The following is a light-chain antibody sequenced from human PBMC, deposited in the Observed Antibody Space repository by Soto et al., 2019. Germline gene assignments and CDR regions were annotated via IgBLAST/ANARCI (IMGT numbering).Light chain of an antibody. Sequence: QSVLTQPASVSGSPGQSITISCTGTSSDLAIYNYVSWYQQQPGKAPKLMIYQVTNRPSGVSNRLSGSRSGNTASLTISGLQAEDEADYYCSSYTDSSNYVFGTGTKV. CDR3: SSYTDSSNYV. V-gene: IGLV2-14*01. CDR2: QVT. CDR1: SSDLAIYNY. J-gene: IGLJ1*01.